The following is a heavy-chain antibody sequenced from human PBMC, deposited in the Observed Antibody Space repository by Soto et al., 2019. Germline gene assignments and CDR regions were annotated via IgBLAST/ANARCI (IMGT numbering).Heavy chain of an antibody. CDR2: VYFSGST. V-gene: IGHV4-61*08. CDR3: ARIPVDKYMIYWADP. D-gene: IGHD3-16*01. Sequence: QVQLQESGPGLVRPWETLSLTCSVSGDSVSSGDYYWSWIRQPPGKGLEWIGHVYFSGSTNYIPSLKSRLTVSVDTAKNQFSLKLNSVTAADTAVYYCARIPVDKYMIYWADPWGQGTQGTVSS. CDR1: GDSVSSGDYY. J-gene: IGHJ5*02.